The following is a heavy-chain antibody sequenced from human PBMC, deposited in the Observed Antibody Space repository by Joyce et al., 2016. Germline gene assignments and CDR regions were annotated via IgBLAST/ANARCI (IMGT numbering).Heavy chain of an antibody. CDR1: GFTFTSFA. Sequence: EVRLVESGGGLVKPGGSLILSCTGSGFTFTSFAMNWVRQVPGKGLEWVSSISGPADARHSAAYVKRRFTISRDNAKSSLFLLMNSLSADDTAVYYCATGPSHGRSAVAAYSFDYWGQGIPVAVS. D-gene: IGHD2-15*01. V-gene: IGHV3-21*02. CDR3: ATGPSHGRSAVAAYSFDY. J-gene: IGHJ4*02. CDR2: ISGPADAR.